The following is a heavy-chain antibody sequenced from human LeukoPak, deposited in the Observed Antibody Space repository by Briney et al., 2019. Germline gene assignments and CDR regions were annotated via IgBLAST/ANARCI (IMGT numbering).Heavy chain of an antibody. Sequence: SETLSLTCAVYGGSFSGYYWSWIRQPPGKGLEWIGEINHSGSTNYNPSLKSRVTISVDTSKNQFSLKLSSVTAADTAVYYCAKATFQLWSRTAAFDIWGQGTMVTVSS. J-gene: IGHJ3*02. D-gene: IGHD5-18*01. CDR2: INHSGST. V-gene: IGHV4-34*01. CDR3: AKATFQLWSRTAAFDI. CDR1: GGSFSGYY.